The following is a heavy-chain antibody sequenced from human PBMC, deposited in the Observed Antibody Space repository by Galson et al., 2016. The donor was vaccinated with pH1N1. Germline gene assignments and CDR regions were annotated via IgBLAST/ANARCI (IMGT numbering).Heavy chain of an antibody. V-gene: IGHV2-5*01. CDR1: GFSLSTSAVG. J-gene: IGHJ4*02. CDR3: AHREYGDFVGSFDY. CDR2: IFWNDDR. Sequence: PALVKPTQTLRLTCTLSGFSLSTSAVGVGWIRQPPGKALEWLALIFWNDDRYYRPSLKNRLTITKGTSENLVVLTMTNMDPVDTATYYCAHREYGDFVGSFDYWGQGTLVTVSS. D-gene: IGHD4-17*01.